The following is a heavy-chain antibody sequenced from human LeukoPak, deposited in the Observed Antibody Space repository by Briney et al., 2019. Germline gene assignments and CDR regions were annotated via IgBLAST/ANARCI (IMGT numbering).Heavy chain of an antibody. CDR3: ASRLDFWSGSDY. J-gene: IGHJ4*02. CDR2: IYTSGST. CDR1: GGSISSGSYY. Sequence: PSETLSLTCTVSGGSISSGSYYWSWIRQPAGKGLEWIGRIYTSGSTNYNPSLKSRVTISVDTSKNQFSLKLSSVTAADTAVYYCASRLDFWSGSDYWGQGTLVTVSS. V-gene: IGHV4-61*02. D-gene: IGHD3-3*01.